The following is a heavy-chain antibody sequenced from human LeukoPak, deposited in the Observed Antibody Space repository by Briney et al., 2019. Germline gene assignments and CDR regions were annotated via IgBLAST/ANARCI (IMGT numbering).Heavy chain of an antibody. CDR3: ASIPYGYSYGLGVGFDY. Sequence: PSETLSLTCTVSGGSISSHYWSWIRQPPGKGLEWIGYIYYSGSTNYNPSLKSRVTISVDTSKNQFSLKLSSVTAADTAVYYCASIPYGYSYGLGVGFDYWGQGTLVTVSS. CDR2: IYYSGST. V-gene: IGHV4-59*11. CDR1: GGSISSHY. J-gene: IGHJ4*02. D-gene: IGHD5-18*01.